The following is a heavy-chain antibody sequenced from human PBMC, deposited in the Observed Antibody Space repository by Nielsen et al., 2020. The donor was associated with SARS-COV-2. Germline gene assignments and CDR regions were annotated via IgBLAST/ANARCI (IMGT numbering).Heavy chain of an antibody. CDR2: ISDSGAYT. Sequence: GESLKISCAASGFTFSAYYMTWIRQAPGKGLEWLSYISDSGAYTNYADSVKGRFTISRDNAKNSLFLQMNSLRADDTAIYYCARDPGVAVGEDGFDIWGQGTMVTVSS. CDR1: GFTFSAYY. V-gene: IGHV3-11*06. D-gene: IGHD6-19*01. CDR3: ARDPGVAVGEDGFDI. J-gene: IGHJ3*02.